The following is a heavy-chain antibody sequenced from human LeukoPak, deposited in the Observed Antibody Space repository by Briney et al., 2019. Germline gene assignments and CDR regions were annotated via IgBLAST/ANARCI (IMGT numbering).Heavy chain of an antibody. CDR1: GGSIRSYY. V-gene: IGHV4-59*01. CDR3: ARDRRGINWFDP. J-gene: IGHJ5*02. Sequence: SETLSLTCTVSGGSIRSYYWSWIRQPPGKGLDWIGYIYYSGSTNYNPSLKSRVTISIDTSKNQFSLKLSSVTAADTAVYYCARDRRGINWFDPWGQGTLVTVSS. CDR2: IYYSGST. D-gene: IGHD3-10*01.